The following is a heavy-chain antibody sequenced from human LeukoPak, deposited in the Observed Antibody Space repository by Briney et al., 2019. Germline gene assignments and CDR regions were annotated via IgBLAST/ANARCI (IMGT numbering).Heavy chain of an antibody. J-gene: IGHJ4*02. Sequence: GESPQISCKGSGYRFTSYWINWVRQMPGKGLEWMGIIYPGDSDTRYSPSFQGQVTISADKSINTAYLQWSSLKASDTAMYYCARRSYGGKDFDYWGQGTLVTVSS. D-gene: IGHD4-23*01. V-gene: IGHV5-51*01. CDR3: ARRSYGGKDFDY. CDR1: GYRFTSYW. CDR2: IYPGDSDT.